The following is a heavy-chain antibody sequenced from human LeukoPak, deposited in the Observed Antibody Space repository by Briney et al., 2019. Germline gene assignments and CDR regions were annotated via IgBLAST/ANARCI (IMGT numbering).Heavy chain of an antibody. J-gene: IGHJ4*02. D-gene: IGHD3-16*02. CDR2: INPNSGGT. V-gene: IGHV1-2*02. CDR3: AGELSNYDYVWGSYRYSYYFDY. Sequence: ASVKVSCKASGYTFTGYYMHWVRQAPGQGLEWMGWINPNSGGTNYAQKFQGRVTMTRDTSISTAYMELSRLRSDDTAVYYCAGELSNYDYVWGSYRYSYYFDYWGQGTLVTVSS. CDR1: GYTFTGYY.